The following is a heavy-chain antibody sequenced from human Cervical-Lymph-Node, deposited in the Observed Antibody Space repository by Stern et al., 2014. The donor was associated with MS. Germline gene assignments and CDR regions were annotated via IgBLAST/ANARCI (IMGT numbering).Heavy chain of an antibody. J-gene: IGHJ4*02. Sequence: QLVESGAEVKKPGTSVKVSCKASGFTFTSSGMKWVRQARGQGLEWIGWIIVSRGNTNSAQKFQERVTITRDMSTSTAYMELSSLRSEDTAVYYCSALGRMSRYWGQGTLVTVSS. CDR3: SALGRMSRY. CDR2: IIVSRGNT. V-gene: IGHV1-58*02. CDR1: GFTFTSSG. D-gene: IGHD3-10*01.